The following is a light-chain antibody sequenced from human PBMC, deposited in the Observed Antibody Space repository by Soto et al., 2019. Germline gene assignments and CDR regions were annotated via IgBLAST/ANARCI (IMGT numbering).Light chain of an antibody. V-gene: IGKV1D-16*01. CDR1: QGIDNW. J-gene: IGKJ1*01. CDR2: VAS. CDR3: QQYGSSPTT. Sequence: DIQITQSPSSLSSSVLERFTITCRASQGIDNWLAWYQQKPGKAPKLLIYVASNLQSGVPSRFSGSGSGTDFTLTISRLEPEDFAVYYCQQYGSSPTTFGQGTKV.